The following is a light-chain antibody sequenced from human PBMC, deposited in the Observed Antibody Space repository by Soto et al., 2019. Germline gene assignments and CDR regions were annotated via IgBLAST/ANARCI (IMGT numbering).Light chain of an antibody. CDR3: QQYNDSWT. CDR2: DAS. CDR1: QSVSSS. V-gene: IGKV3-15*01. J-gene: IGKJ1*01. Sequence: EILMTQSPGTLSVSPGERATLSCRASQSVSSSLAWYQQKPGRAPRLLFYDASTRATGIPARFSGSGSGTEFTLTISSLQSEDFAVYYCQQYNDSWTFGQGTKVAVK.